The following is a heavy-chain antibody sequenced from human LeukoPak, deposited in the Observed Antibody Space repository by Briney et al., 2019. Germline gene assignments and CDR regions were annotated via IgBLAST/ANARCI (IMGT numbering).Heavy chain of an antibody. D-gene: IGHD3-22*01. CDR3: ARGRGGYDSSGYYRNWFDP. J-gene: IGHJ5*02. CDR2: INPSGGST. Sequence: ASVKVSCKASGYTFTSYYMHWVRQAPGQGLEWMGIINPSGGSTSYAQKFQGRVTMTRDTSTSTVYMELSSLRSEDTAVYYCARGRGGYDSSGYYRNWFDPWGQGTLVTVSS. V-gene: IGHV1-46*01. CDR1: GYTFTSYY.